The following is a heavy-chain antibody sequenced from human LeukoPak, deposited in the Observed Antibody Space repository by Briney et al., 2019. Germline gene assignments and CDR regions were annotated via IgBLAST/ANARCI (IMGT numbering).Heavy chain of an antibody. CDR1: GYTFTSYD. D-gene: IGHD3-10*01. Sequence: ASVKVSCKASGYTFTSYDINWVRQATGQGLEWMGWMNPNSGNTGYAQKFQGRVTMTRNTSISTAYMELSSLRSEDTAVYYCARGSRHYYGSGSHSSDYWGQGTLVTVSS. J-gene: IGHJ4*02. CDR3: ARGSRHYYGSGSHSSDY. CDR2: MNPNSGNT. V-gene: IGHV1-8*01.